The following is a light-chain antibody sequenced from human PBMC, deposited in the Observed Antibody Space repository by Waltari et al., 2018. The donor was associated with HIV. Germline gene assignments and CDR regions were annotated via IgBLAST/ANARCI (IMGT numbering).Light chain of an antibody. V-gene: IGLV6-57*02. CDR3: QSFHGITAV. CDR2: KDD. CDR1: SGRVASNH. J-gene: IGLJ3*02. Sequence: NFMLTQPHSVSASPGKTVTISCTGSSGRVASNHVQRYQQRPGSAPTTVIYKDDQRPSGVPDRFSGSINSSSNSASLTISGLKTEDEADYYCQSFHGITAVFGGGTKLTVL.